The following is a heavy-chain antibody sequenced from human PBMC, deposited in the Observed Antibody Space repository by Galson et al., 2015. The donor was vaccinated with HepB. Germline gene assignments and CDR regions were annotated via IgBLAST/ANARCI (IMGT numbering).Heavy chain of an antibody. CDR1: GFAFSSYA. Sequence: SLRLSCAASGFAFSSYAMHWVRQAPGKGLEWVAVISYDGSNKYYADSVKGRFTISRDNSKNTLYLQMNSLRAEDTAVYYCARVPPIGEPNYYYGMDVWGQGTTVTVSS. CDR3: ARVPPIGEPNYYYGMDV. CDR2: ISYDGSNK. J-gene: IGHJ6*02. V-gene: IGHV3-30*04. D-gene: IGHD3-10*01.